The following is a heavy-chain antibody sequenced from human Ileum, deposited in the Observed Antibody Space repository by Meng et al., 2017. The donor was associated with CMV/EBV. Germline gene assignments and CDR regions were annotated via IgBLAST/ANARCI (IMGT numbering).Heavy chain of an antibody. V-gene: IGHV3-74*01. CDR2: INSDGSST. Sequence: GESLKISCAASGFTFSSSWMHWVRQAPGKGLVWVSRINSDGSSTSYADSVKGRFTISRDNAKNTLYLQMNSLRAEDTAVYYCARVPLPVLRFLEWPKFDYWGQGTLVTVSS. CDR3: ARVPLPVLRFLEWPKFDY. CDR1: GFTFSSSW. J-gene: IGHJ4*02. D-gene: IGHD3-3*01.